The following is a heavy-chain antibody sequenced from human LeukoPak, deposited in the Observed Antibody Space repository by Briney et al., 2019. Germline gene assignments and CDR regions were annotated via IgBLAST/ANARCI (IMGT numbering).Heavy chain of an antibody. D-gene: IGHD1-26*01. CDR3: AKGRGWEASYYYYYMDV. V-gene: IGHV3-30*02. CDR2: IRYDGSNK. J-gene: IGHJ6*03. Sequence: GGSLRLSCAASGFSFSSYGIHWVRQAPGKGLEWVAFIRYDGSNKYYTDSVKGRFTISRDNSKNTLYLQMNSLRAEDTAVYYCAKGRGWEASYYYYYMDVWGKGTTVTISS. CDR1: GFSFSSYG.